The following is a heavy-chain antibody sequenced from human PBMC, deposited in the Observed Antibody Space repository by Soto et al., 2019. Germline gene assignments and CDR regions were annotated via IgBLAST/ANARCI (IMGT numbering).Heavy chain of an antibody. J-gene: IGHJ6*04. CDR2: ISSSSSYI. CDR1: GFTFSSYS. CDR3: ARDLLMTTFFLDV. D-gene: IGHD4-4*01. Sequence: GGSLSLSCAASGFTFSSYSMNWVRQAPGKGLEWVSSISSSSSYIYYADSVKGRFTISRDNAKNSLYLQMNSLRAEDTAVYYCARDLLMTTFFLDVWGKGTTVTVSS. V-gene: IGHV3-21*01.